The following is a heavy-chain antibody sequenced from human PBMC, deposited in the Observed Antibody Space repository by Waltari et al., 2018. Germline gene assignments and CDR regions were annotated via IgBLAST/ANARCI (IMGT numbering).Heavy chain of an antibody. D-gene: IGHD1-26*01. J-gene: IGHJ4*02. Sequence: EVQVVESGGGLVQPGESLRLSCAASGFTFRRSWMSWVRQPPGKGLEWVANIKYDGSEEYYVDSVKGRFTISRDNAKNSLYLQMNSLRVEDTAVYYCARDPERGALDYWGQGTLVAVSS. CDR1: GFTFRRSW. CDR2: IKYDGSEE. CDR3: ARDPERGALDY. V-gene: IGHV3-7*01.